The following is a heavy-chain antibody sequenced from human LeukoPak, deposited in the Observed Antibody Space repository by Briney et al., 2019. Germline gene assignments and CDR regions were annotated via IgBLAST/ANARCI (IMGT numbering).Heavy chain of an antibody. Sequence: GASLRLSCAASGFAFNTYWMHWVRQAAGKGLVWVSRIKSDGSDTTYTDAVKGRFTISRDNAKNTLYLQMNSLSAEDTAMYFCARDRGYTFDYWGQGTLVTVSS. V-gene: IGHV3-74*01. CDR1: GFAFNTYW. J-gene: IGHJ4*02. D-gene: IGHD3-22*01. CDR3: ARDRGYTFDY. CDR2: IKSDGSDT.